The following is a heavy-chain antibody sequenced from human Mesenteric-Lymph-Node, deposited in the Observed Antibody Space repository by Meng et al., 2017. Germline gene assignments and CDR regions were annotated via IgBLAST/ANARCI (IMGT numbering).Heavy chain of an antibody. CDR1: GGTFSSYA. D-gene: IGHD2-15*01. J-gene: IGHJ3*02. V-gene: IGHV1-69*13. CDR2: IIPIFGTA. CDR3: ARSSLHCSGGSCYSFFSCCGWDI. Sequence: SVKVSCKASGGTFSSYAISWVRQAPGQGLEWMGGIIPIFGTANYAQKFQGRVTITADEYTSTAYMELSSLRSEDTAVYYCARSSLHCSGGSCYSFFSCCGWDIWGQGTMVTVAS.